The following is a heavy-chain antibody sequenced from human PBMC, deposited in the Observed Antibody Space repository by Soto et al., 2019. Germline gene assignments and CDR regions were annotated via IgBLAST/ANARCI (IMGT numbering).Heavy chain of an antibody. Sequence: SETLSLTCTDSGGSINTAGYYWDWVRHSPGKGLEWIGYIFYSGTTYYNPSLESRLTMSLDKSKNHFSLRLSSVTAADTAYYYCARSFYDLSTATGGHWFDPWGHGTLVTVSS. CDR3: ARSFYDLSTATGGHWFDP. CDR1: GGSINTAGYY. D-gene: IGHD3-9*01. CDR2: IFYSGTT. V-gene: IGHV4-31*03. J-gene: IGHJ5*02.